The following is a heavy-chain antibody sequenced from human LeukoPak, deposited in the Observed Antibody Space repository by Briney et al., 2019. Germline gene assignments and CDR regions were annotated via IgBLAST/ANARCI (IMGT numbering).Heavy chain of an antibody. D-gene: IGHD5-12*01. V-gene: IGHV3-15*01. J-gene: IGHJ4*02. CDR1: GFTFSNAW. Sequence: GGSLRLSCAASGFTFSNAWMSWVRQAPGKGLEWVCRIKSKTDGGTTDYAAPVKGRFTISRDDSKNTLYLQMNSLKTEDTAVYYCTTDSVTGGYDSGYFDYWGQGTLVTVSS. CDR3: TTDSVTGGYDSGYFDY. CDR2: IKSKTDGGTT.